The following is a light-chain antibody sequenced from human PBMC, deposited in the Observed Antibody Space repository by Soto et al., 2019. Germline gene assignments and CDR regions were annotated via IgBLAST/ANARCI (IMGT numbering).Light chain of an antibody. J-gene: IGKJ2*01. Sequence: DIVMTQSPDSLAVSLGERATVNCKSSQSVLHSSNHLAWYQQKPGQPPKLLIYWASTRESGVPDRFGGSGSGTDFTLTISSLQAEDVAVYYCQQYYSTPYTFGQGTKLEIK. CDR2: WAS. CDR1: QSVLHSSNH. V-gene: IGKV4-1*01. CDR3: QQYYSTPYT.